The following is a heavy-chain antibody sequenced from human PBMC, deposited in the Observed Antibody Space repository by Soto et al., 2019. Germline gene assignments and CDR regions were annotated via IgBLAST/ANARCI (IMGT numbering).Heavy chain of an antibody. D-gene: IGHD3-16*02. CDR1: GFTVSGSA. V-gene: IGHV3-73*01. J-gene: IGHJ3*02. Sequence: EVQLVESGGGLIQPGGSLKLSCAASGFTVSGSAVHWVRQASGKGLEWVGRIRSKTNSYATAYAASVKGRFTISRDDSRNTAYLRMNSLKTEDTVVYCCTGHVGELSFPRAFVILGQGTMVTVSS. CDR2: IRSKTNSYAT. CDR3: TGHVGELSFPRAFVI.